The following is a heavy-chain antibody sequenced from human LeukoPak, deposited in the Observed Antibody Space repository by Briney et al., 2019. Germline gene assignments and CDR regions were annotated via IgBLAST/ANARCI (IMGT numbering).Heavy chain of an antibody. J-gene: IGHJ4*02. CDR2: IRYDGSNK. Sequence: PGGSLRLSCAASGFTFSSYGMHWVRQAPGKGLEWVAFIRYDGSNKYYADSVKGRFTISGGNSKNTLYLQMNSLRAEDTAVYYCAKDGFLGWLSDYWGQGTLVTVSS. D-gene: IGHD3-3*01. CDR3: AKDGFLGWLSDY. V-gene: IGHV3-30*02. CDR1: GFTFSSYG.